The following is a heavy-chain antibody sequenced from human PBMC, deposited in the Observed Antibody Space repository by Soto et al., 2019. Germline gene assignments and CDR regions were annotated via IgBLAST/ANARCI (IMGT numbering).Heavy chain of an antibody. Sequence: ASVKVSCKASGYTFTSYDINWVRQATGQGLEWMGWMNPNSGNTGYAQKFQGRVTMTRNTSMSTAYMELSSLRSEDTAVYYCARDNSAANGVLDHWGQGTLVTVSS. J-gene: IGHJ4*02. D-gene: IGHD1-1*01. CDR3: ARDNSAANGVLDH. V-gene: IGHV1-8*01. CDR2: MNPNSGNT. CDR1: GYTFTSYD.